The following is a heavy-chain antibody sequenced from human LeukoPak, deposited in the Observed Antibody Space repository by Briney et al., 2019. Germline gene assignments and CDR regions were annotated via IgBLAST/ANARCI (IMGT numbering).Heavy chain of an antibody. D-gene: IGHD1-26*01. CDR2: ICISISTI. CDR3: ARAGREYSGNYYFYD. J-gene: IGHJ4*02. V-gene: IGHV3-48*01. CDR1: GFTFCSWW. Sequence: GGSLRLSCAVSGFTFCSWWMTWVREAPEKGLEWVSYICISISTIYYADSVRGRFTISRDNAKNSLYLQMNSLRAGATAVHYCARAGREYSGNYYFYDWGKGVLVTFSS.